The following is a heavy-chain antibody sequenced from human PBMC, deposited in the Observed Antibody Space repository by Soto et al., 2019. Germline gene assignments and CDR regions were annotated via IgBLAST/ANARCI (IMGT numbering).Heavy chain of an antibody. D-gene: IGHD3-22*01. Sequence: GGSLRLSCAASGFTFSTYVVHWVRQAPGKGLEWVAVISYDGSIKCYADSVKGRFSISRDNSKNMVSLQMSSLRAEDTAVYYCTRMYYYDSSGPVGVAFDIWGQGTMVTVSS. CDR3: TRMYYYDSSGPVGVAFDI. V-gene: IGHV3-30*14. J-gene: IGHJ3*02. CDR1: GFTFSTYV. CDR2: ISYDGSIK.